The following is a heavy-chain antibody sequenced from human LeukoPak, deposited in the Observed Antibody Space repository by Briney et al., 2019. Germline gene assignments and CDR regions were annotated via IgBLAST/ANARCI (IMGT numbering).Heavy chain of an antibody. CDR1: GGSISTYY. CDR2: ISYSGGT. V-gene: IGHV4-59*08. D-gene: IGHD5-18*01. Sequence: PSETLSLTCTVCGGSISTYYWSWIRQPPGKVREWSAYISYSGGTNYNTSLKSRVPISVDTSKNQSSLKLHSVTAADTAVYFCARNGYSYGFDIWGQGTMFTVSS. J-gene: IGHJ3*02. CDR3: ARNGYSYGFDI.